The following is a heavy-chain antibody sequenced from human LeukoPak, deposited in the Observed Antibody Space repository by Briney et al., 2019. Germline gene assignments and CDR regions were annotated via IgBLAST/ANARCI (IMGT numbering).Heavy chain of an antibody. CDR3: ARDLATAGPGINYYYYFDV. V-gene: IGHV3-21*01. CDR2: ISSSSSYI. Sequence: GGSLRLSCAASGFTFSSYSMNWVRQAPGKGLEWVSSISSSSSYIYYAASVRGRFTISRDNARNSLYLLMNSLRAEDTAVYYCARDLATAGPGINYYYYFDVWGKGTTVTVSS. D-gene: IGHD6-13*01. J-gene: IGHJ6*03. CDR1: GFTFSSYS.